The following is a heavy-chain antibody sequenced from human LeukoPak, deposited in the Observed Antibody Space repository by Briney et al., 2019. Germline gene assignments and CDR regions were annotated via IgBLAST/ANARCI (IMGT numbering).Heavy chain of an antibody. D-gene: IGHD3-22*01. V-gene: IGHV3-13*01. Sequence: GGSLRLSCAASGFTFSSYDMHWVRQATGKGLEWVSAIGTAGDTYYPGSVKGRFTISRENAKNSLYLQMNSLRARDTAVYYCARSRRRDDSSGYHFDYWGQGTLVTVSS. CDR1: GFTFSSYD. CDR3: ARSRRRDDSSGYHFDY. CDR2: IGTAGDT. J-gene: IGHJ4*02.